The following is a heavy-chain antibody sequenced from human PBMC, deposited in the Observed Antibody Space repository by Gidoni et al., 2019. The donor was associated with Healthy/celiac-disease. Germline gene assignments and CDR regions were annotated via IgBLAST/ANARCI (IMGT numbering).Heavy chain of an antibody. CDR2: ISGSGGST. CDR3: GKALRPNCSGGSGYWSLDAFDI. Sequence: EVHLLESGGGLVQPGGSLRLSCAASGFTFSSHAMRWFRQAPGKGREWVSGISGSGGSTYYADAVKGRFTISRDNSKNTLYLQMNSLRAEDTAVYYCGKALRPNCSGGSGYWSLDAFDIWGQGTMVTVSS. J-gene: IGHJ3*02. V-gene: IGHV3-23*01. CDR1: GFTFSSHA. D-gene: IGHD2-15*01.